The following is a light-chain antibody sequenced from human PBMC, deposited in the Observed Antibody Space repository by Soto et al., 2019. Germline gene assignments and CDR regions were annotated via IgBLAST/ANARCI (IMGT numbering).Light chain of an antibody. CDR1: QSISSY. CDR3: QHSYSTPFT. CDR2: AAS. Sequence: DIQMTQSRSSLSSSVGDRVTITCRASQSISSYLNWYQQKPVKAPKLLIYAASSLQSGVPSRFSGSGSGTDFTLTISSLQPEDFATYYCQHSYSTPFTFGPGTKVYIK. J-gene: IGKJ3*01. V-gene: IGKV1-39*01.